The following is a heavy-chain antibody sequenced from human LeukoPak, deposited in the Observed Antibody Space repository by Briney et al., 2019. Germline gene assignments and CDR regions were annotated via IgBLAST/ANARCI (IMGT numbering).Heavy chain of an antibody. J-gene: IGHJ4*02. D-gene: IGHD6-19*01. CDR3: ARSSSGWIDY. CDR1: GFTFSSYW. V-gene: IGHV3-74*01. Sequence: GGSLRLSCAASGFTFSSYWIHWVRQAPGKGLLWVSRINSDGSSTSYADSVKGRFTISRDNAKNTLYLQMNSLRAEDTAVYYCARSSSGWIDYWGQGTLVTVSS. CDR2: INSDGSST.